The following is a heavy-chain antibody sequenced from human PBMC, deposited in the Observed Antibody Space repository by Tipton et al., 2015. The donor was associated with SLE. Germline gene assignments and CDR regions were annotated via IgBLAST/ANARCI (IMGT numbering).Heavy chain of an antibody. CDR1: GGSVSSGSYY. V-gene: IGHV4-61*09. J-gene: IGHJ4*02. Sequence: TLSLTCTASGGSVSSGSYYWSWIRQPAGKGLEWTGHIYTSGNTNYNPSLKNRVTISADTSKNQFSLKLTSVTAADTAVYYCATVNYTSGWPYSFDHWGQGALVTVSS. D-gene: IGHD6-19*01. CDR3: ATVNYTSGWPYSFDH. CDR2: IYTSGNT.